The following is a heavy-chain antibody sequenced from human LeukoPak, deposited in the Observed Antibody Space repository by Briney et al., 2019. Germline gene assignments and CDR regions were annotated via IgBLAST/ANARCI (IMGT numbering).Heavy chain of an antibody. V-gene: IGHV4-59*01. CDR3: TKGGGDYYYYYYMDV. J-gene: IGHJ6*03. CDR2: IYYSGST. D-gene: IGHD2-21*02. Sequence: SETLSLTCTVSGGSINSYYWSWIRQPPGKGLEWIGYIYYSGSTKYNPSLKSRVTISVDTSKNQFSLKLSSVTAADTAVYYCTKGGGDYYYYYYMDVWGKGTTVTVSS. CDR1: GGSINSYY.